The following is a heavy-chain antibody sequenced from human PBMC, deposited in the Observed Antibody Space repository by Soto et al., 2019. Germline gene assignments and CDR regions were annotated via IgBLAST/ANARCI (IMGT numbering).Heavy chain of an antibody. Sequence: VASVKVSCKAGGYTFSDYYIQWVRQAPGQGLEYMGWISPKSGGAAYAQKFRGRVTMTRDTSVNLAYLHLSSLTSDDTAVYYCAMETYYYGSGIYYYYGMDVWGQGTTVTVSS. V-gene: IGHV1-2*02. CDR2: ISPKSGGA. CDR3: AMETYYYGSGIYYYYGMDV. CDR1: GYTFSDYY. J-gene: IGHJ6*02. D-gene: IGHD3-10*01.